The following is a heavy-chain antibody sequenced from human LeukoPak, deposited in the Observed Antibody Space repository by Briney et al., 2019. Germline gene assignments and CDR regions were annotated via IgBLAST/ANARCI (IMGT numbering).Heavy chain of an antibody. CDR1: GGSISNYY. CDR2: IYYSGSDS. Sequence: SETLSLTCTVSGGSISNYYWSWVRQPPGKGLEWIAYIYYSGSDSNYSPSLKSRLTMSVDTSKKQFSLKLGSVTAADTAVYYCARHPEGLRYFDYWGQGILVTVSS. V-gene: IGHV4-59*08. CDR3: ARHPEGLRYFDY. J-gene: IGHJ4*02.